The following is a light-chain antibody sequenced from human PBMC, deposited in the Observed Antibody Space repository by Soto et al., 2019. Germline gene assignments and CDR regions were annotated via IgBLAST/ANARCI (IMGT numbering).Light chain of an antibody. Sequence: GARVPINCRASQDISIYLALYQLKPGKAPKLLISTASTLQSGVPSRFSGSGSGTEFTLTISSLQPEDFATYYCQQLNNYPRTFGQGTKVDIK. CDR2: TAS. V-gene: IGKV1-9*01. J-gene: IGKJ1*01. CDR3: QQLNNYPRT. CDR1: QDISIY.